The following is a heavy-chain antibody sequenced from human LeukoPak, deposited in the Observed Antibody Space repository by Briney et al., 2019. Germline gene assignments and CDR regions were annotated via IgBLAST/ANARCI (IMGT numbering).Heavy chain of an antibody. V-gene: IGHV3-23*01. CDR1: GFIFSNYA. CDR3: AKKSLWSGPFDY. D-gene: IGHD3-3*01. Sequence: GGSLRLSCIVSGFIFSNYAMSWVRQAPGKGLEWVSIITGSGGDSYYADSVKGRFTLSRDNSKNTLYLQMNSLRAEDTALYFCAKKSLWSGPFDYWGQEPWSLSSQ. CDR2: ITGSGGDS. J-gene: IGHJ4*01.